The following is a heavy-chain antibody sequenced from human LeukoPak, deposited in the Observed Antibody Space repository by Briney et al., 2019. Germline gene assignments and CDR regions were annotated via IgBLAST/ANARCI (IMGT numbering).Heavy chain of an antibody. CDR2: INHSGST. J-gene: IGHJ4*02. Sequence: GSLRLSCAASGFTFSTYWMSWVRQAPGKGLEWIGEINHSGSTNYNPSLKSRVTISVDTSKNQFSLKLSSVTAADTAVYYCARRRYFDWLSPFDYWGQGTLVTVSS. CDR3: ARRRYFDWLSPFDY. CDR1: GFTFSTYW. V-gene: IGHV4-34*01. D-gene: IGHD3-9*01.